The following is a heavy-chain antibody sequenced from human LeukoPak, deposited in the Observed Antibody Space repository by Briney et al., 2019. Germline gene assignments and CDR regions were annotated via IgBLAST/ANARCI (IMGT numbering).Heavy chain of an antibody. CDR2: IKEDGSEK. CDR1: GFTFGSYW. J-gene: IGHJ4*02. V-gene: IGHV3-7*04. CDR3: ARRPVIATKYWDY. D-gene: IGHD2/OR15-2a*01. Sequence: GGSLRLSCAASGFTFGSYWMTLVRQAPGKGLEGVAHIKEDGSEKYYVDSVKGRFTISRDNAKNSLYLQMNSLRAEDTAVYYCARRPVIATKYWDYWGQGTLVTVSS.